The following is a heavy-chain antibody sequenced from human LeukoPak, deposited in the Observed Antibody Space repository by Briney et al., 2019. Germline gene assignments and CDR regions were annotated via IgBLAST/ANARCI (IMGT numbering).Heavy chain of an antibody. CDR1: GFTFDDYG. V-gene: IGHV3-20*01. Sequence: PGGSLRLSCAASGFTFDDYGMSWVRQAPGKGLEWVSGINWNGGSTGYADSVKGRFTISRDNAKNSLYLQMNSLRAEDTALYHCARYGSREDYYYMDVWGKGTTVTISS. J-gene: IGHJ6*03. CDR3: ARYGSREDYYYMDV. CDR2: INWNGGST. D-gene: IGHD3-10*01.